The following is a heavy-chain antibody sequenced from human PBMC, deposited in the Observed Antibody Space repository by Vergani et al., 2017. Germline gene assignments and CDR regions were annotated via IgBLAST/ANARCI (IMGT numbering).Heavy chain of an antibody. J-gene: IGHJ4*02. CDR3: ARDSVDTAMADGYXFDY. V-gene: IGHV3-48*03. Sequence: VQLVESGGGLVQPGGSLRLSCAASGFTFSSYEVNWVRQAPGKGLEWVSYISSSGSTIYYADSVKGRFTISRDNAKNSLYLQMNSLRAEDTAVYYCARDSVDTAMADGYXFDYWGQGTLVTVSS. D-gene: IGHD5-18*01. CDR2: ISSSGSTI. CDR1: GFTFSSYE.